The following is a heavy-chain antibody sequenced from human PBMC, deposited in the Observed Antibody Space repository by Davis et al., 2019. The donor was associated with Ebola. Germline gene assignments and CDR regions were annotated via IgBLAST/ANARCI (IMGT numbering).Heavy chain of an antibody. V-gene: IGHV3-21*01. CDR3: ARETYYYDSSGYSGYFDY. CDR1: GFTFSSYS. D-gene: IGHD3-22*01. CDR2: ISSSSSYI. J-gene: IGHJ4*02. Sequence: GESLKISCAASGFTFSSYSMNWVRQAPGKGLEWVSSISSSSSYIYYADSVKGRFTISRDNAKNSLYLQMNSLRAEDTAVYYCARETYYYDSSGYSGYFDYWGQGTLVTVSS.